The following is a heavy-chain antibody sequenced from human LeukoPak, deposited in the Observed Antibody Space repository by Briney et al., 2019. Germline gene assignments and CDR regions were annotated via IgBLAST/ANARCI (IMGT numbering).Heavy chain of an antibody. D-gene: IGHD6-19*01. J-gene: IGHJ4*02. Sequence: PGGSLRLSCAASGFTFSSHEMNWVRQAPGKGLEWVSYTSSSGYTRYYADSVKGRFTISRDNAKNSLYLQMNSLRAEDTAVYYCARVGQWLVNYWGRGTLVTVSS. CDR2: TSSSGYTR. CDR1: GFTFSSHE. V-gene: IGHV3-48*03. CDR3: ARVGQWLVNY.